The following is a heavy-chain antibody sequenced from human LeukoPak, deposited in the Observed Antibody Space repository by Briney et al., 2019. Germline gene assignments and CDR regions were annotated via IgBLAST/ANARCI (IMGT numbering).Heavy chain of an antibody. D-gene: IGHD3-16*01. J-gene: IGHJ4*02. CDR1: GFTLNSYA. Sequence: GRSLRLSCTASGFTLNSYALRWVRQAPGSGLEWLSLISIDRTTTYYADSVKGRCTISRDYSKETLYLLMDRLRFNDTAVSYCSGDADYELGLALDSWGQGTLVTVSS. CDR2: ISIDRTTT. CDR3: SGDADYELGLALDS. V-gene: IGHV3-30*14.